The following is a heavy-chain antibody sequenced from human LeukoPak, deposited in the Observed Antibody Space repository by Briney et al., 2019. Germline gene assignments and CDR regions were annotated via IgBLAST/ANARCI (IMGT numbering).Heavy chain of an antibody. D-gene: IGHD2-15*01. CDR2: FDPEDGET. Sequence: ASVKVSCKVSGYTLTELSMHWVRQAPGKGLEWMGGFDPEDGETICAQKFQGRVTMTEDTSTDTAYMELSSLRSEDTAVYYCATVTQGHDAFDIWGQGTMVTVSS. CDR1: GYTLTELS. CDR3: ATVTQGHDAFDI. J-gene: IGHJ3*02. V-gene: IGHV1-24*01.